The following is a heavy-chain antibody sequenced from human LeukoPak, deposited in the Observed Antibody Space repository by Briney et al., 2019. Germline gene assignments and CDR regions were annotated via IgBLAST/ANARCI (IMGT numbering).Heavy chain of an antibody. V-gene: IGHV3-9*01. CDR2: ISWNSGSI. CDR3: AKDIVGRGIAVAGTCFDY. Sequence: PGGSLRLSCAASGFTFDDYAMHWVRQAPGKGLEWVSGISWNSGSIGYADSVKGRFTISRDNAKNSLYLQMNSLSAEDTALYYCAKDIVGRGIAVAGTCFDYWGQGTLVTVSS. CDR1: GFTFDDYA. D-gene: IGHD6-19*01. J-gene: IGHJ4*02.